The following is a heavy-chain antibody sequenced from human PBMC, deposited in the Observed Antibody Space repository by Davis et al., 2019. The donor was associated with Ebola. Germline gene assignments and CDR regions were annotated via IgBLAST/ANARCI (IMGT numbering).Heavy chain of an antibody. CDR1: GFTFSSYA. CDR2: ISGSGGSR. CDR3: AKDPFSTSCYTGWFDP. Sequence: GEALKISCVASGFTFSSYAMSWVRQAPGKGLEWVSAISGSGGSRYYADSVKGRFTISRDNSKNTLYLQMNSLRAEDTAVYYCAKDPFSTSCYTGWFDPWGQGTLVTVSS. D-gene: IGHD2-2*02. J-gene: IGHJ5*02. V-gene: IGHV3-23*01.